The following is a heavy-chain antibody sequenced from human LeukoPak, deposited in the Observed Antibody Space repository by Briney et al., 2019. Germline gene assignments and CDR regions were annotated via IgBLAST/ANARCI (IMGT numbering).Heavy chain of an antibody. CDR2: ISGSGGST. D-gene: IGHD6-13*01. CDR3: AKDSSSWYVESFDY. J-gene: IGHJ4*02. V-gene: IGHV3-23*01. Sequence: GGSLRLSCAASGFTFSSYWMHWVRQAPGKGLEWVSAISGSGGSTYYADSVKGRFTISRDNSKNTLYLQMNSLRAEDTAVYYCAKDSSSWYVESFDYWGQGTLVTVSS. CDR1: GFTFSSYW.